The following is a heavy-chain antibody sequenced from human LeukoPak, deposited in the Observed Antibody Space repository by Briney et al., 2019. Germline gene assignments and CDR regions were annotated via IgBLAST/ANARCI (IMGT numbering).Heavy chain of an antibody. CDR1: GGSISSYY. D-gene: IGHD2-15*01. V-gene: IGHV4-59*06. CDR2: IFYSGSS. J-gene: IGHJ4*02. CDR3: ARTYCSGGSCYGDY. Sequence: PSETLSLTCTVSGGSISSYYWSWIRQPPGKGLEWIGYIFYSGSSYYNPSLKSRATISGDTSKNQFSLKLSSVTAADTAVYYCARTYCSGGSCYGDYWGQGTLVTVSS.